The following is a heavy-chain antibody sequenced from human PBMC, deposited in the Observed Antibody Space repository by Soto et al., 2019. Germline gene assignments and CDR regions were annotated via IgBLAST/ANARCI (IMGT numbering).Heavy chain of an antibody. CDR3: TVSNYNEAGTYPQAPFDY. CDR1: GFTFTNAL. V-gene: IGHV3-15*07. CDR2: SQTNNNPATT. J-gene: IGHJ4*02. D-gene: IGHD3-22*01. Sequence: GSQILSCSPSGFTFTNALITWIRRVPGKEVEELGRSQTNNNPATTDHATHVKGRFTISTEESKNTHYQDMKSLKTEDSAIYYCTVSNYNEAGTYPQAPFDYWGPGTLVTVSS.